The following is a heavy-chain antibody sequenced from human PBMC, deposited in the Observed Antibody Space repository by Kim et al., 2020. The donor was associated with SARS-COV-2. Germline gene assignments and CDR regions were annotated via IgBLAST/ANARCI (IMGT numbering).Heavy chain of an antibody. Sequence: GGSLRLSCAASGFTFDDYAMHWVRQAPGKGLEWVSGISWNSGSIGYADSVKGRFTISRDNAKNSLYLQMNSLRAEDTALYYCAKAGMGALRWFGYWGQGTLVTVSS. CDR2: ISWNSGSI. CDR3: AKAGMGALRWFGY. D-gene: IGHD4-17*01. J-gene: IGHJ4*02. V-gene: IGHV3-9*01. CDR1: GFTFDDYA.